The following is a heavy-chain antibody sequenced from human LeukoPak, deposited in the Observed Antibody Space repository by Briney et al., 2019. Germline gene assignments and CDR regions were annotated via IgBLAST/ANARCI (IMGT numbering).Heavy chain of an antibody. D-gene: IGHD6-13*01. V-gene: IGHV4-34*01. CDR1: GGSFSGYY. CDR3: ARAVLTYSRGSYSYYLDV. CDR2: IYYGSVFYSVST. Sequence: SETLSLTCAVYGGSFSGYYWSWIRQPPGKGLEWIGSIYYGSVFYSVSTYYNPSLKSRVTMSGDTSKNQFSLTLSSVTAADTAVYYCARAVLTYSRGSYSYYLDVWGKGTTVIVSS. J-gene: IGHJ6*03.